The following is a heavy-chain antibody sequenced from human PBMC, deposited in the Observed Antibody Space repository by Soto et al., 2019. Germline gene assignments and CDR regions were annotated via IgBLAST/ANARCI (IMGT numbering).Heavy chain of an antibody. V-gene: IGHV3-11*06. Sequence: GWSLRLSCAASVFTLSDYHMSWICQAPGKGLEWVSYISSSSSYTNYADSVKGRFTISRDNAKNSLYLQMNSLRAEDTAVYYCARAVYDILTGYKPFDYWGQGTLVTVSS. CDR3: ARAVYDILTGYKPFDY. D-gene: IGHD3-9*01. CDR2: ISSSSSYT. J-gene: IGHJ4*02. CDR1: VFTLSDYH.